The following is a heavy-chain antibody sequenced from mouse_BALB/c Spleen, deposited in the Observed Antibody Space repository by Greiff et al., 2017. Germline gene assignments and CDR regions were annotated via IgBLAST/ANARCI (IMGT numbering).Heavy chain of an antibody. CDR2: ISDGGSYT. CDR3: ARDGYYGSNWYFDV. Sequence: EVMLVESGGGLVKPGGSLKLSCAASGFTFSDYYMYWVRQTPEKRLEWVATISDGGSYTYYPDSVKGRFTISRDNAKNNLYLQMSSLKSEDTAMYYCARDGYYGSNWYFDVWGAGTTVTVSS. V-gene: IGHV5-4*02. J-gene: IGHJ1*01. D-gene: IGHD1-1*01. CDR1: GFTFSDYY.